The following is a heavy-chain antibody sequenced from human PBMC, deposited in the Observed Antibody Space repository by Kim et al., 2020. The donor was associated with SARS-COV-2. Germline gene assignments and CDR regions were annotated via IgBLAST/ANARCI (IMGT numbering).Heavy chain of an antibody. J-gene: IGHJ4*02. D-gene: IGHD6-19*01. Sequence: SETLSLTCTVSGGSISSSSYYWGWIRQPPGKGLEWIGSIYYSGSTYYNPSLKSRATISVDTSKNQFSLKLSSVTAADTAVYYCARQHSSGWPYFDYWGQGTLVTVSS. CDR3: ARQHSSGWPYFDY. CDR1: GGSISSSSYY. CDR2: IYYSGST. V-gene: IGHV4-39*01.